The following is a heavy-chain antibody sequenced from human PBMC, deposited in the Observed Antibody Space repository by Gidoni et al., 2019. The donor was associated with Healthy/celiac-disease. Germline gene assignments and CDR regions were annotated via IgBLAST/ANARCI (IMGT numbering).Heavy chain of an antibody. CDR1: GGSISRGGYY. CDR3: ARDRITGYGIDY. CDR2: IYYSGST. Sequence: QVQLQESGPAVVKPSQTLSLTCTFSGGSISRGGYYWRWIRQHPGKGLEWIGYIYYSGSTYYNPSLKSRVTISVDTSKNQFSLKLSSVTAADTAVYYCARDRITGYGIDYWGQGTLVTVSS. J-gene: IGHJ4*02. V-gene: IGHV4-31*03. D-gene: IGHD5-18*01.